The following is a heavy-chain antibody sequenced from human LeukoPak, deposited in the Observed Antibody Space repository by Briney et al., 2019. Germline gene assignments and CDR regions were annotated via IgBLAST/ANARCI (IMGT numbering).Heavy chain of an antibody. CDR2: IWYDGSNK. D-gene: IGHD1-26*01. V-gene: IGHV3-33*08. Sequence: PGGSLRLSCAASGFTFSSYAMSWVRQAPGKGLEWVAVIWYDGSNKYYADSVKGRFAISRDNSKSTLYLQMNSLRAEDTAVYYCARDRATRYFDYWGQGTLVTVSS. CDR1: GFTFSSYA. J-gene: IGHJ4*02. CDR3: ARDRATRYFDY.